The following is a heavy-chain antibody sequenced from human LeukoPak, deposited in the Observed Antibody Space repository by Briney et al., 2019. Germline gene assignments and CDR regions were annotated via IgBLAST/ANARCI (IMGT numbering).Heavy chain of an antibody. D-gene: IGHD3-22*01. CDR2: ISGSGGST. CDR3: AKVSNYDSSGYTY. V-gene: IGHV3-23*01. CDR1: GFTFSSYA. Sequence: PGGSLRLSCAASGFTFSSYAMSWVRQAPGKGLEWVSAISGSGGSTYYADSVKGRFPISRDNSKNTLYLQMNSLRAEDTAVYYCAKVSNYDSSGYTYWGQGTLVTVSS. J-gene: IGHJ4*02.